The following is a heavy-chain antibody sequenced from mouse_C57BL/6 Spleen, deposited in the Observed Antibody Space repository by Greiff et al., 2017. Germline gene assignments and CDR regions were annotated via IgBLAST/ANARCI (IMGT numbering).Heavy chain of an antibody. Sequence: QVHVKQSGAELVKPGASVKISCKASGYAFSSYWMNWVKQRPGKGLEWIGQIYPGDGDTNYNGKFKGKATLTADKSSSTAYMQLSSLTSEDSAVYFCARWTRGPLDWYFDVWGTGTTVTVSS. V-gene: IGHV1-80*01. J-gene: IGHJ1*03. CDR2: IYPGDGDT. CDR1: GYAFSSYW. CDR3: ARWTRGPLDWYFDV.